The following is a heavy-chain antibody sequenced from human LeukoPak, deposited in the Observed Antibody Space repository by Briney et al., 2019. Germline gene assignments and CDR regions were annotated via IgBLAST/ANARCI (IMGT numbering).Heavy chain of an antibody. CDR1: GGTFSSYA. V-gene: IGHV1-69*13. J-gene: IGHJ6*03. CDR3: AREGSCSSTSCPNYYYYYMDV. D-gene: IGHD2-2*01. CDR2: IIPIFGTA. Sequence: VASVKVSWKASGGTFSSYAISWVRQAPGQGLEWMGGIIPIFGTANYAQKFQGRVTITADESTSTAYMELSSLRSEDTAVYYCAREGSCSSTSCPNYYYYYMDVWGKGTTVTVSS.